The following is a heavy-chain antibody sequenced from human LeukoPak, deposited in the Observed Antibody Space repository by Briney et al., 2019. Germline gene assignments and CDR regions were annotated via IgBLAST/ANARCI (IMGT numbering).Heavy chain of an antibody. J-gene: IGHJ2*01. CDR1: GFTFSSYW. CDR3: ARKITVAGINWYFDL. Sequence: GGSLRLSCAASGFTFSSYWMSWVRQAPGKGLEWVANIKEDGSEKYYVDSVKGRFTISRDSAKNSLYLQMNSLRAEDTAVYYCARKITVAGINWYFDLWGRGTLVTVSS. CDR2: IKEDGSEK. D-gene: IGHD6-19*01. V-gene: IGHV3-7*01.